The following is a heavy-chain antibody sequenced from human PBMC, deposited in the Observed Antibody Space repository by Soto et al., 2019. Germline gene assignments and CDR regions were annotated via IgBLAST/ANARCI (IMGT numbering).Heavy chain of an antibody. V-gene: IGHV3-21*06. Sequence: KTGGSLRLSCAASGFTFSYYTVHWVRRAPGKGLEWVSSISGIRDDIRYADSVKGRFTISRDNAKTSLYLQMNSLTTEDTAVYYCAREGVHNYDEYYFDYWGQGTLVTVSS. CDR2: ISGIRDDI. J-gene: IGHJ4*02. CDR1: GFTFSYYT. CDR3: AREGVHNYDEYYFDY. D-gene: IGHD3-3*01.